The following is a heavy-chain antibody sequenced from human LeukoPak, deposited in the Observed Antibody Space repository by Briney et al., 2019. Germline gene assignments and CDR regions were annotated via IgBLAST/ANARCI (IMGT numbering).Heavy chain of an antibody. Sequence: PGGSLRLSCAASGCIISRYSMNWVRQAPGKGLEWVSSISASSVYIYYADSVKGRFTISRDNAKNSLYLQMNSLRAEDTAVYYCARDMAYYDSSACYPETFAYWGQGTLVTVSS. D-gene: IGHD3-22*01. V-gene: IGHV3-21*01. J-gene: IGHJ4*02. CDR3: ARDMAYYDSSACYPETFAY. CDR2: ISASSVYI. CDR1: GCIISRYS.